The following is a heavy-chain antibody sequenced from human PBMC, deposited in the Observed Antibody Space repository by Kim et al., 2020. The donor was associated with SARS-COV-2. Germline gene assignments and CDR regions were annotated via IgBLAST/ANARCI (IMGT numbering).Heavy chain of an antibody. J-gene: IGHJ4*02. D-gene: IGHD6-13*01. V-gene: IGHV3-33*01. CDR3: ARGNPIAAADFDY. Sequence: GGSLRLSCAASGFTFSSYGMHWVRQAPGKGLEWVAVIWYDGSNKYYADSVKGRFTISRDNSKNTLYLQMNSLRAEDTAVYYCARGNPIAAADFDYWGQGTLVTVSS. CDR2: IWYDGSNK. CDR1: GFTFSSYG.